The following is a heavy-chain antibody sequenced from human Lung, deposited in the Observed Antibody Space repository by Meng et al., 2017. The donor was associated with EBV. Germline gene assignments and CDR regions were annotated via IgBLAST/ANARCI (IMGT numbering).Heavy chain of an antibody. CDR3: ARLRLVWMFDY. D-gene: IGHD6-19*01. CDR1: GGSISSGGYY. J-gene: IGHJ4*02. CDR2: IYYSGST. V-gene: IGHV4-31*03. Sequence: QVQLQESGPGLVKPSPTLSLTCTVSGGSISSGGYYWSWIRQHPGKGLEWIGYIYYSGSTFYTPSLKSRATLSVDTSKNQFSLKLNSVTAADTAVYYCARLRLVWMFDYWGQGALVTVSS.